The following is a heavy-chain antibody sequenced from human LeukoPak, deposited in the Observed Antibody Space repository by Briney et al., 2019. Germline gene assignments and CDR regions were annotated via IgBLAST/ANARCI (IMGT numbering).Heavy chain of an antibody. V-gene: IGHV4-61*01. J-gene: IGHJ4*02. CDR2: FSYSGST. Sequence: SETLSLTCTVSGGSVSSNSNYWSWIRQPPGKGLEWMGYFSYSGSTRYNPSLKSRVTMSVDTSKNQFSLRLISVAAADTAVYYCARMYSGTSYYFDFWGQGTLVTVSS. CDR1: GGSVSSNSNY. CDR3: ARMYSGTSYYFDF. D-gene: IGHD1-26*01.